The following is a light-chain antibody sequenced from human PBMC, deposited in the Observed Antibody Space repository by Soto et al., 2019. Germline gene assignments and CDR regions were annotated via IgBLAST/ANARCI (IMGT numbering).Light chain of an antibody. CDR3: QQYDNWWT. CDR1: QSVSNN. J-gene: IGKJ1*01. CDR2: GAS. V-gene: IGKV3-15*01. Sequence: EIVMTQSPATLSVSPGGRATLSCRASQSVSNNLAWYQKKPGQAPRLLIYGASTRAPGIPARFSGSGSGTEFTLPISSLQSEDFAVYYCQQYDNWWTFGQGTRVEFK.